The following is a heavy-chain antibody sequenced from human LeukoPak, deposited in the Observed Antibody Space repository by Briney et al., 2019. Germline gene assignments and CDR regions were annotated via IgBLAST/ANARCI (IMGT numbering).Heavy chain of an antibody. CDR1: GFTFSSYT. CDR2: ISGSGGST. D-gene: IGHD1-26*01. J-gene: IGHJ4*02. V-gene: IGHV3-23*01. Sequence: GGSLRLSCAASGFTFSSYTMNWLRQAPGKGLEWVSAISGSGGSTYYADSVKGRFTISRDNSKNTLYLQMNSLRAEDTAVYYCAKTRGYFDYWGQGTLVTVSS. CDR3: AKTRGYFDY.